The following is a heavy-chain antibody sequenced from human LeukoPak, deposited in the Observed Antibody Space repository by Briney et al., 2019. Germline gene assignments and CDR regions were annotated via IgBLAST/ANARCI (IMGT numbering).Heavy chain of an antibody. CDR3: ASRDIEELPYRAVDY. CDR1: GGTFSSYA. J-gene: IGHJ4*02. CDR2: IIPIFGTA. V-gene: IGHV1-69*13. Sequence: ASVKVSRKASGGTFSSYAISWVRQAPGQGLEWMGGIIPIFGTANYAQKFQGRVTITADESTSTAYMELSSLRSEDTAVYYCASRDIEELPYRAVDYWGQGTLVTVSS. D-gene: IGHD2-15*01.